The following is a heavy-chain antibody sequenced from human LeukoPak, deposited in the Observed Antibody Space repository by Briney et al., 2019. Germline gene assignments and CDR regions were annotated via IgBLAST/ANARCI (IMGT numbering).Heavy chain of an antibody. Sequence: SETLSLTCAVYGGSFSGYYWSWIRQPPGKGLEWIGEINHSGSTNYNPSLKSRVTISVDTSKNKFSLKLSSVTAADTAVYYCARVGGDYGDYGYYWGQGTLVTVSS. V-gene: IGHV4-34*01. D-gene: IGHD4-17*01. J-gene: IGHJ4*02. CDR3: ARVGGDYGDYGYY. CDR1: GGSFSGYY. CDR2: INHSGST.